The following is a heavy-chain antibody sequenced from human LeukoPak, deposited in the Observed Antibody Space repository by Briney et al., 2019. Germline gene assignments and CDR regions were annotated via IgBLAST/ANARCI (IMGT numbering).Heavy chain of an antibody. J-gene: IGHJ4*02. Sequence: ASVKVSCKASGYSFTSNGISWVRQAPGQGLEWMGWISWYNGNKNRARKFQGRVIMTTDTSTSTAYMDLRSLTSDDTAVYYCARDYGGNSGLDYWGQGTLVTVSS. CDR1: GYSFTSNG. CDR2: ISWYNGNK. D-gene: IGHD4-23*01. CDR3: ARDYGGNSGLDY. V-gene: IGHV1-18*01.